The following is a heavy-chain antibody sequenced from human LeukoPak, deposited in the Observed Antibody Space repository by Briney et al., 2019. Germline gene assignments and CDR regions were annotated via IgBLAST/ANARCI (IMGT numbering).Heavy chain of an antibody. Sequence: ASVKVSCKASGYTFTTYAMNWVRPAPGQGLECLGWINTNTGNPTYAQGFTGRFVFSLDTSASTAYLQISSLKAEDTAVYYCAKEGQYSSSWYLGYWGQGTLVSVSS. CDR1: GYTFTTYA. V-gene: IGHV7-4-1*02. CDR2: INTNTGNP. CDR3: AKEGQYSSSWYLGY. D-gene: IGHD6-13*01. J-gene: IGHJ4*02.